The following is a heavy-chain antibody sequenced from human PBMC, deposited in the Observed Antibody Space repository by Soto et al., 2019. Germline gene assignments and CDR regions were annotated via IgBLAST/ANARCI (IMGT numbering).Heavy chain of an antibody. CDR1: GGTFSSYT. CDR2: IIPILGIA. V-gene: IGHV1-69*02. J-gene: IGHJ4*02. CDR3: TRSGGAAAALDY. D-gene: IGHD6-13*01. Sequence: SVKVSCKASGGTFSSYTISWVRQAPGQGLEWMGRIIPILGIANYAQKFQGRVTITADKSTSTACMELSSLRSEDTAVYYCTRSGGAAAALDYWGQGTLVTVSS.